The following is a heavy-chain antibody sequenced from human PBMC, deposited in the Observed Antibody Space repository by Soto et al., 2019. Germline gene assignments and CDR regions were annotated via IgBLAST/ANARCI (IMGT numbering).Heavy chain of an antibody. CDR1: GYSFTSYW. CDR2: IYPGDSDT. Sequence: GESLKISCKGSGYSFTSYWIGWVRQMPGKGLEWMGIIYPGDSDTRYSPSFQGQVTISADKSISTAYLQWSSLKASDTAMYYCARQRVSVRRGIYYYNGMDVWGQGITVTVSS. CDR3: ARQRVSVRRGIYYYNGMDV. D-gene: IGHD6-13*01. J-gene: IGHJ6*02. V-gene: IGHV5-51*01.